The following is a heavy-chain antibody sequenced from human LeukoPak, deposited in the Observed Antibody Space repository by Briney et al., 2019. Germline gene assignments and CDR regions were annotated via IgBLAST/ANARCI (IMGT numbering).Heavy chain of an antibody. D-gene: IGHD6-19*01. CDR2: IRYDGSNK. CDR3: AKAVAGYLDY. J-gene: IGHJ4*02. V-gene: IGHV3-30*02. Sequence: GESLRLSCAASGFTFSSYGMHWVRQAPGKGLEWVAFIRYDGSNKYYADSVKGRFTISRDNSKNTLYLQMTSLRAEDTAVYYCAKAVAGYLDYWGQGTLVTVSS. CDR1: GFTFSSYG.